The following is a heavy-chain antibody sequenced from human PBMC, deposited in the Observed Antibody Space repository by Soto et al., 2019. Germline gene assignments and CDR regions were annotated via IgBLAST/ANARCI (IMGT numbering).Heavy chain of an antibody. CDR2: IIPIFGTA. CDR3: ARDRVESGEQPGCYFYGLDV. D-gene: IGHD1-1*01. J-gene: IGHJ6*02. Sequence: QVQLVQSGAEVKKPGSSVKVSCKASGGTFSSYAISWVRQAPGQGLEWMGGIIPIFGTANYAQKFQGRVTITADKTTSTAYMELSSLRYEDTAVYSCARDRVESGEQPGCYFYGLDVWGQGNTVNV. CDR1: GGTFSSYA. V-gene: IGHV1-69*06.